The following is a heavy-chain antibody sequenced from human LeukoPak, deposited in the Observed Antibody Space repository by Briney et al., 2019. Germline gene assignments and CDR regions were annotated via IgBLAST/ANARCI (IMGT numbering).Heavy chain of an antibody. CDR1: GFTFASYT. Sequence: GGSLRLSCSASGFTFASYTMHWVRQAPGKGLEYVSTIGRNGGSTYYADSVKGRFTISRDNSKNTLYLQMNSLRAEDTAVYYCAKGVAVVPAASYYFDYWGQGTLVTVSS. D-gene: IGHD2-2*01. V-gene: IGHV3-64*04. CDR2: IGRNGGST. CDR3: AKGVAVVPAASYYFDY. J-gene: IGHJ4*02.